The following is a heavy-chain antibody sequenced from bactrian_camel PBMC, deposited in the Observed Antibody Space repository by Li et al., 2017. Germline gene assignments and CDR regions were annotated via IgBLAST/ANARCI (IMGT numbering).Heavy chain of an antibody. Sequence: HVQLVESGGESVQAGGSLRLSCAASRRRSYSTNCMGWVRQAPGKEREKVAVMYSGGRSTDYADSVKGRYTIDRDITKPNDAVYLQMDNLKPEDTAVYYCADGGSQYCRDATDFDTYGQGTQVTVS. V-gene: IGHV3-3*01. CDR2: MYSGGRST. J-gene: IGHJ4*01. CDR1: RRRSYSTNC. D-gene: IGHD7*01.